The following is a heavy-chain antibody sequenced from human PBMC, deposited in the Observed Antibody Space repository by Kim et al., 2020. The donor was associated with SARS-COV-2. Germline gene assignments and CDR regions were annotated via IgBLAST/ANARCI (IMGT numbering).Heavy chain of an antibody. V-gene: IGHV3-30*18. CDR3: AKDRSNYGTFYFDY. CDR1: GFTFSSFG. D-gene: IGHD4-17*01. J-gene: IGHJ4*02. CDR2: MSNDGTNT. Sequence: GGSLRLSCAASGFTFSSFGMHWVRQAPGKGLDWVAVMSNDGTNTYYADSVKSRFTISRDNSKNTLYLQMNSLRSEDTAMYYCAKDRSNYGTFYFDYWGRGTLVTVSS.